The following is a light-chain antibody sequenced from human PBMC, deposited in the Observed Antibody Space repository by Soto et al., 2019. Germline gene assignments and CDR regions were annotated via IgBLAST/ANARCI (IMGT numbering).Light chain of an antibody. Sequence: QSVLTQPPSVSGAPGQRVTISCTGSSSNIGAGYDVHWYQQLPGTAPKLLIYRNFNRPSGVPDRFSGSKSGTSASLAITGLQAEDEADYYCQSYDSSLSGYVFGTGTKLTVL. J-gene: IGLJ1*01. CDR3: QSYDSSLSGYV. CDR1: SSNIGAGYD. V-gene: IGLV1-40*01. CDR2: RNF.